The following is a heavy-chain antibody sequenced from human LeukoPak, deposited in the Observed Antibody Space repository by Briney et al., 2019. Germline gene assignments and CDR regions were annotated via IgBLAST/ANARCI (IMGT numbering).Heavy chain of an antibody. V-gene: IGHV3-53*01. D-gene: IGHD1-26*01. J-gene: IGHJ4*02. CDR3: VRGELHLDYYFDY. CDR1: GFTVSSNS. CDR2: IYSDNT. Sequence: GGSLRLSCTVSGFTVSSNSMSWVRQAPGKGLEWVSFIYSDNTHYSDSVKGRFTISRDNAKNTLYLQMNSLRAEDTAVYYCVRGELHLDYYFDYWGQGTLVTASS.